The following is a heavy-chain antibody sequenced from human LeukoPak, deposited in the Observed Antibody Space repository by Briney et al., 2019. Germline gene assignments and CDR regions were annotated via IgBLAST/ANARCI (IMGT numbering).Heavy chain of an antibody. J-gene: IGHJ5*02. CDR3: ARVFGGARSSWFDP. D-gene: IGHD3-16*01. Sequence: PGGSLRLSCAASGFTFSSYAMHWVRQAPGKGLEYVSAISSNGGSTYYANSVKGRFTIFRDNPKNTLYLQMGSLRAEDMAVYYCARVFGGARSSWFDPWGQGTLVTVSS. CDR2: ISSNGGST. CDR1: GFTFSSYA. V-gene: IGHV3-64*01.